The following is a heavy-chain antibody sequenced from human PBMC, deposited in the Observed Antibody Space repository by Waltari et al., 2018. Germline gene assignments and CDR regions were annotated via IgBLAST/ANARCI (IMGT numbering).Heavy chain of an antibody. CDR2: INTNTENP. D-gene: IGHD3-16*01. J-gene: IGHJ4*02. CDR1: GYTFTSHA. Sequence: QVQLVQSGSELKKPGASVKVSCKASGYTFTSHAMNWVRQAPGQGREFMGWINTNTENPFYAQGFTGRFVFSLDTSASTAYMEINSLKAEDTAVYYCARELLGGGAFDSWGQGTLVTVSS. V-gene: IGHV7-4-1*02. CDR3: ARELLGGGAFDS.